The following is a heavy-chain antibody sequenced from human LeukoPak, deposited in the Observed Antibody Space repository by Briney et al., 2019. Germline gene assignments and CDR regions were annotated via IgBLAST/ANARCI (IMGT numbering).Heavy chain of an antibody. V-gene: IGHV1-18*01. Sequence: ASVKVSCKASGYTFTHYGLSWVRQAPGQGLEWMGWISAYNGNTKYAQKVQGRVTMTTDTSTSTAYMELRSLRSDDTAVYYCARSGWGNRQAFDIWGQGTMVTVSS. CDR1: GYTFTHYG. D-gene: IGHD6-19*01. CDR2: ISAYNGNT. J-gene: IGHJ3*02. CDR3: ARSGWGNRQAFDI.